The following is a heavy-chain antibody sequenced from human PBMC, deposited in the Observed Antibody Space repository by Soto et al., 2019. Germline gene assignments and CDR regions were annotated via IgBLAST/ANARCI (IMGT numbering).Heavy chain of an antibody. Sequence: QVQLVQSGAEVKKPGSSVMVSYKASGGTFSTYAISWVRQAPGQGLEWMGGIIPIFGTASYAQKFQGRVTITADESTSTAYMELRSLTSEDTAVYYCARSLGLEYYYGMDVWGQGTTVTVSS. D-gene: IGHD1-1*01. CDR1: GGTFSTYA. CDR3: ARSLGLEYYYGMDV. J-gene: IGHJ6*02. V-gene: IGHV1-69*12. CDR2: IIPIFGTA.